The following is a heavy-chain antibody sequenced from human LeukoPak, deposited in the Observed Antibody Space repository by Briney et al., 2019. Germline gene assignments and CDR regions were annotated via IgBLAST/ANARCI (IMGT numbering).Heavy chain of an antibody. J-gene: IGHJ4*02. CDR2: IKPDGSEK. CDR3: ARGSGDY. Sequence: GGPLSLSCQPPGPPFSGNWRTWVRQPQGKGLEWVASIKPDGSEKYYVDSVKGRFTISRDNAKKSLYLQMTSLRDEDTAVYYCARGSGDYSGQGTLVTVSS. V-gene: IGHV3-7*04. CDR1: GPPFSGNW.